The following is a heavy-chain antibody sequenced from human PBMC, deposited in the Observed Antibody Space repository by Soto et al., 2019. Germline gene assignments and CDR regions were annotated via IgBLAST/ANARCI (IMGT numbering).Heavy chain of an antibody. D-gene: IGHD3-22*01. Sequence: SETLSLTCTVSSGSISSGDYCWSWIRQPPGKALERIGYIYSSGTTYYNPSLKGRVSMSVDTSKSQFSLKLSSVTAADTAVYYCARASSYDYYDSSGYYPFDYWGQGTLVTVSS. CDR1: SGSISSGDYC. J-gene: IGHJ4*02. CDR2: IYSSGTT. CDR3: ARASSYDYYDSSGYYPFDY. V-gene: IGHV4-30-4*01.